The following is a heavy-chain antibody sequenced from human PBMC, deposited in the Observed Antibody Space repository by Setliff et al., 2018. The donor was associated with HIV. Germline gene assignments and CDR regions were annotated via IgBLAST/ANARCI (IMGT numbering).Heavy chain of an antibody. J-gene: IGHJ3*02. Sequence: GSVKVSCKTSGHTFTGYYIHWVRQAPGQGLEWMGRINPNSAITSYAQNFQGRVSMTRDTSINTAYMELNRLRSDDTAVYYCATRSLRSGELLFLGDTFDIWGQGTMVTVSS. V-gene: IGHV1-2*06. D-gene: IGHD3-10*01. CDR3: ATRSLRSGELLFLGDTFDI. CDR2: INPNSAIT. CDR1: GHTFTGYY.